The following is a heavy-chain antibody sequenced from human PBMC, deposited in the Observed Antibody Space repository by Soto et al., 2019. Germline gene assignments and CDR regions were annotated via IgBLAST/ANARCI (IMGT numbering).Heavy chain of an antibody. J-gene: IGHJ3*02. D-gene: IGHD3-16*02. V-gene: IGHV4-34*01. CDR2: INHSGST. CDR1: GGSFSGYY. CDR3: ARGGYDYIWGSYRYTSDAFDI. Sequence: SETLSLTCAVYGGSFSGYYWSWIRQPPGEGLEWIGEINHSGSTNYNPSLKSRVTISVDTSKNQFSLKLSSVTAADTAVYYCARGGYDYIWGSYRYTSDAFDIWGQGTMVTVSS.